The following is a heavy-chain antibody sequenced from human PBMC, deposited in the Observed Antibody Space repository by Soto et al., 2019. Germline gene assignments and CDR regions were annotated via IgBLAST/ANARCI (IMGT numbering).Heavy chain of an antibody. Sequence: ASVKVSCKASGYTFGKYRISWVLQAPGQGLEWVGWISVYHGNTVHAQKFRGRVNMTTDTSTSTAYMELGSHKSGDTAIYYCAKDCSGASCGFDIWGQGTLVTVSS. CDR2: ISVYHGNT. D-gene: IGHD2-15*01. J-gene: IGHJ4*02. CDR3: AKDCSGASCGFDI. CDR1: GYTFGKYR. V-gene: IGHV1-18*01.